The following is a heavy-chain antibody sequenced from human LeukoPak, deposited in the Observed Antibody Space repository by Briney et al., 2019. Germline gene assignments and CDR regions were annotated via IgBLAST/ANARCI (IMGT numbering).Heavy chain of an antibody. J-gene: IGHJ4*02. V-gene: IGHV3-48*03. Sequence: GGSLRLSCAASGFTFSGSEMNWVRQAPGKGLEWVSYISTNGRTIYYADSVKGRFTMSRDNAKNSLYLQMNTLRVEDTAVYYCVSGDFDYWGQGTLVTVSS. CDR3: VSGDFDY. D-gene: IGHD7-27*01. CDR2: ISTNGRTI. CDR1: GFTFSGSE.